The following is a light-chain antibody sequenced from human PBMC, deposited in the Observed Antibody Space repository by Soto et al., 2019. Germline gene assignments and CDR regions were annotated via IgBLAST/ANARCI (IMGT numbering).Light chain of an antibody. Sequence: QSVLTQPASVSGSPGQSITISCTGTSSDVGGYNYVSWYQQHPGKAPKLMIYEVSNRPSGVSNRFSGSKSGNTASLTISGLQAEDEADYYCQSFDTGLSGAIFGGGTKLTVL. V-gene: IGLV2-14*01. CDR3: QSFDTGLSGAI. CDR2: EVS. J-gene: IGLJ2*01. CDR1: SSDVGGYNY.